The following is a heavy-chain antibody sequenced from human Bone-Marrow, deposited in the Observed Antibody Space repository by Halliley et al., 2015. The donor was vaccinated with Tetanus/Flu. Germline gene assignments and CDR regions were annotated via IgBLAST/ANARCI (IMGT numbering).Heavy chain of an antibody. V-gene: IGHV4-31*03. CDR2: IFYSGST. CDR3: ARESMKAFCGVVSGWFDP. D-gene: IGHD3-3*01. Sequence: TLSLTCTVSGGSISGGDYYWNWIRQHPGKGLEWIGYIFYSGSTYYNPSLKSRVTISVDTSKFQVSLKLSSVTAADTAVYYCARESMKAFCGVVSGWFDPWGKGTLVPVSS. J-gene: IGHJ5*02. CDR1: GGSISGGDYY.